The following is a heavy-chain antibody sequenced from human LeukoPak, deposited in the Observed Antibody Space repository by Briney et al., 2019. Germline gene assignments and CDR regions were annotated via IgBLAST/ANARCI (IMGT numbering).Heavy chain of an antibody. V-gene: IGHV4-59*01. CDR3: ARDSPIDSSGSYYYNMDV. CDR1: GGPISSFY. D-gene: IGHD3-22*01. J-gene: IGHJ6*02. Sequence: SETLSLTCTVSGGPISSFYWSWIRQPPGKGLEWIGYIDYSGTTNYHPSLKSRVIISVDTSKNQFPLRLSSVTAADTAVYYCARDSPIDSSGSYYYNMDVWGQGTPVTVSS. CDR2: IDYSGTT.